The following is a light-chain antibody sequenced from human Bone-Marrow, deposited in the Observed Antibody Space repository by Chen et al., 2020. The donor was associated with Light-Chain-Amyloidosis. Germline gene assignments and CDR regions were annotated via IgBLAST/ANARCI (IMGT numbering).Light chain of an antibody. Sequence: SYVLTPPSSVPVAPGQPPTIACGGNNLGSTSVHWYQQTPGQAPLLVVYDASDRPSGIPERLSGSNSGNTATLTISRVEAGDEADYYCQVWDRSSDRPVFGGGTKLTVL. J-gene: IGLJ3*02. CDR3: QVWDRSSDRPV. CDR1: NLGSTS. V-gene: IGLV3-21*02. CDR2: DAS.